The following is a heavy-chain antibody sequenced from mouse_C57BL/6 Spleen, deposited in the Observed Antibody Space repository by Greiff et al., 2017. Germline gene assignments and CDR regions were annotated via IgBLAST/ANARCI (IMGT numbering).Heavy chain of an antibody. J-gene: IGHJ4*01. CDR1: GYAFSSYW. V-gene: IGHV1-80*01. D-gene: IGHD2-2*01. CDR2: IYPGDGDT. Sequence: VQLKESGAELVKPGASVKISCKASGYAFSSYWMNWVKQRPGKGLEWIGQIYPGDGDTNYNGKFKGKATLTADKSSSTAYMQLSSLTSEDSAVYFCARSGLRHYAMDYWGQGTSVTVSS. CDR3: ARSGLRHYAMDY.